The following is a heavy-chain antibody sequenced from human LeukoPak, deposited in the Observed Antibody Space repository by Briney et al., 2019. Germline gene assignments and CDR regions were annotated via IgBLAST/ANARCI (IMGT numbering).Heavy chain of an antibody. Sequence: PSETLSLTCTVSGGSISSSSYYWGWIRQPPGKGLEWIGSIYYSGSTNYNPSLKSRVTISVDTSKNQFSLKLSSVTAADTAVYYCARRSQSFANRAFDYWGQGTLVTVSS. V-gene: IGHV4-39*07. J-gene: IGHJ4*02. CDR1: GGSISSSSYY. CDR3: ARRSQSFANRAFDY. CDR2: IYYSGST. D-gene: IGHD1-26*01.